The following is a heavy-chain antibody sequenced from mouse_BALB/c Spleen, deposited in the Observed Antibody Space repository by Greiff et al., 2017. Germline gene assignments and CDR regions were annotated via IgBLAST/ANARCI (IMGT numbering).Heavy chain of an antibody. CDR2: ISSGISTI. J-gene: IGHJ4*01. V-gene: IGHV5-17*02. CDR3: ARDYYYGSSYAMDY. D-gene: IGHD1-1*01. Sequence: EVKLMESGGGLVQPGGSRKLSCAASGFTFSSFGMHWVRQAPEKGLEWVAYISSGISTIYYADTVKGRFTISRDNPKNTLFLQMTSLRSEDTAMYYCARDYYYGSSYAMDYWGQGTSVTVSS. CDR1: GFTFSSFG.